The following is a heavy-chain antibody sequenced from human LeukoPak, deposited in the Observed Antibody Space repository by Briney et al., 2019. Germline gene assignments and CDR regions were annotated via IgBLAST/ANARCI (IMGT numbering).Heavy chain of an antibody. Sequence: GASVKVSCKASGGTFSSYAISWVRQAPGQGLEWMGGIIPIFGTANYAQKFQGRVTITTDESTSTAYMELSSLRSDDTAVYYCARDPIVGASPTLYYYYMDVWGKGTTVTVSS. CDR3: ARDPIVGASPTLYYYYMDV. V-gene: IGHV1-69*05. CDR2: IIPIFGTA. CDR1: GGTFSSYA. J-gene: IGHJ6*03. D-gene: IGHD1-26*01.